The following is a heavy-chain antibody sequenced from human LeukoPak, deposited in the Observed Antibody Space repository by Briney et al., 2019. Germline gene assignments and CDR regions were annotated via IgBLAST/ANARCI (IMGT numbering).Heavy chain of an antibody. Sequence: SGTLSLTCTVSGDSINSLDLWSWVRQAQGKGLEWIGEMHLSGTTHSNPSVKSRVTISIDKSKNQFFLNLSSVTAADTAVYYCAGLVGRYRSGLYYYYFDYWGQGTLVTVSS. CDR1: GDSINSLDL. CDR3: AGLVGRYRSGLYYYYFDY. CDR2: MHLSGTT. D-gene: IGHD1-26*01. J-gene: IGHJ4*02. V-gene: IGHV4-4*02.